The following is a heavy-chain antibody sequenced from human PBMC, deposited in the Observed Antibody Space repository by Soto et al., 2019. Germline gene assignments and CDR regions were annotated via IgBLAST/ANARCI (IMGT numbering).Heavy chain of an antibody. CDR2: INAGNGNT. Sequence: GASVKVSCKASGYTFTSYTMRWVRQAPGQRLEWMGWINAGNGNTKYSQNFQGRVTITRDTSASTAYMELSSLRSEDTAVYYCARGLTMVRGVILDAFDIWGQGTMVTVSS. D-gene: IGHD3-10*01. V-gene: IGHV1-3*01. CDR3: ARGLTMVRGVILDAFDI. CDR1: GYTFTSYT. J-gene: IGHJ3*02.